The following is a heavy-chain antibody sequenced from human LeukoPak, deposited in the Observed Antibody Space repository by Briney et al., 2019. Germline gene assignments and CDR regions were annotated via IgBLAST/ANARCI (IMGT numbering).Heavy chain of an antibody. CDR1: GGSISTYY. CDR2: IYHSGST. V-gene: IGHV4-59*12. Sequence: SETLSLTCTVSGGSISTYYWSWIRQPPGEGLEWIGFIYHSGSTNYNPSLKSRVTISVDTFTNRFSLKMKSVTAADTAVYYCARDGDGYNLDWGQGTLVTVSS. CDR3: ARDGDGYNLD. J-gene: IGHJ4*02. D-gene: IGHD5-24*01.